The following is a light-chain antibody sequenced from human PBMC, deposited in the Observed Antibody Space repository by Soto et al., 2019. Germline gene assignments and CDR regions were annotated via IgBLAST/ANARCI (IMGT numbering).Light chain of an antibody. CDR3: QQYYSTPWT. V-gene: IGKV4-1*01. CDR1: QSVLYSSNNKNY. Sequence: DIVMTQSPDSLAVSLGERATINCKSSQSVLYSSNNKNYLTWYQQKPGQPPKLLIYWASTRESGVPDRFSGSGSGTDFTLTISCLQSDDVAGYYCQQYYSTPWTFGQGTKVEIK. J-gene: IGKJ1*01. CDR2: WAS.